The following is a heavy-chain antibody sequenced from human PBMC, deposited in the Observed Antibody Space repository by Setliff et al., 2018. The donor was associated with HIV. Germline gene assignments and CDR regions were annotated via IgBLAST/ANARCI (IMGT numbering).Heavy chain of an antibody. D-gene: IGHD2-8*01. V-gene: IGHV3-74*01. CDR1: GFTFSSYW. Sequence: HPGGSLRLSCAASGFTFSSYWMHWVRQAPGKGLVWVSRINSDGSSTSNADSVKGRFTISRDNAKSTVYLQMNNLRAEDTAVYYCARTTNGYYFDCWGQGTLVTVSS. J-gene: IGHJ4*02. CDR3: ARTTNGYYFDC. CDR2: INSDGSST.